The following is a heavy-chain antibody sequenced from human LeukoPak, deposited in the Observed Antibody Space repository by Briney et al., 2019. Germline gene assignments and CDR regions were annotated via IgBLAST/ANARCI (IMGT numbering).Heavy chain of an antibody. D-gene: IGHD3-22*01. CDR2: IYSCDST. V-gene: IGHV3-66*03. CDR1: GFIVSSNY. Sequence: GGSLRLSCAACGFIVSSNYMRRVRQAPGKGLDWVSVIYSCDSTYYADSVKGRFTISRDNAKNSLFLQMNSLRDEDTAVYYCARVPLYDRSGYYFDYWGLGTLVTVSS. CDR3: ARVPLYDRSGYYFDY. J-gene: IGHJ4*02.